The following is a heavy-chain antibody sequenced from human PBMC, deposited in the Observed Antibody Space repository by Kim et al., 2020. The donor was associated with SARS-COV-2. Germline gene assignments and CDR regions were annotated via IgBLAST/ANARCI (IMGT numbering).Heavy chain of an antibody. CDR1: GFSLNTVEMC. CDR3: ARIRGSSASCYHSPLGY. V-gene: IGHV2-70*11. Sequence: SGPTLVKPTQTLTLTCTFSGFSLNTVEMCVSWIRQPPGKALEWLARIDWDDDKKYRPSLRSRLTVSKDTSKNQVVLTMTNMDPMDTATYYCARIRGSSASCYHSPLGYWGQATQVTFSS. J-gene: IGHJ4*02. D-gene: IGHD2-2*01. CDR2: IDWDDDK.